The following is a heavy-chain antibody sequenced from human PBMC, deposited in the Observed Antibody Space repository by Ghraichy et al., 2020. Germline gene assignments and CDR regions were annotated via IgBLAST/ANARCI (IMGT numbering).Heavy chain of an antibody. J-gene: IGHJ4*02. V-gene: IGHV3-23*01. CDR2: ISGSGGST. Sequence: GGSLRLSCAASGFTFSSYAMSWVRQAPGKGLEWVSAISGSGGSTYYADSVKGRFTISRDNSKNTLYLQMNSLRAEDTAVYYCAKVAIPRLSGATSFDYWGQRTLVTVSS. D-gene: IGHD1-26*01. CDR3: AKVAIPRLSGATSFDY. CDR1: GFTFSSYA.